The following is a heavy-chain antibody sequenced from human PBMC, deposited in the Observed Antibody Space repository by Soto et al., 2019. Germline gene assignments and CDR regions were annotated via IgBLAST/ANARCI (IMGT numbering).Heavy chain of an antibody. Sequence: SETLSLTCPVSGGSISSSSYYWGWIRQPPGKGLEWIGSIYYSGSTYYNPSLKSRVTISVDTSKNQFSLKLSSVTAADTAVYYCARGRRGRLRAYYFDYWGQGTLVTVSS. D-gene: IGHD3-10*01. CDR2: IYYSGST. CDR3: ARGRRGRLRAYYFDY. J-gene: IGHJ4*02. CDR1: GGSISSSSYY. V-gene: IGHV4-39*07.